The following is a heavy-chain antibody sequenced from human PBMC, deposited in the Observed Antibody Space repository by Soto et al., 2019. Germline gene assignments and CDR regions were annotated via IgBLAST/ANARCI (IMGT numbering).Heavy chain of an antibody. J-gene: IGHJ5*02. D-gene: IGHD5-12*01. V-gene: IGHV1-18*01. CDR3: ARDGYDLGRDWFDP. Sequence: GASVKVSCKASGYTFTSYGISWVRQAPGQGLEWMGWISAYNCNTNYAQKLQGRVTMTTDTSTSTAYMELRSLRSDDTAVYYCARDGYDLGRDWFDPWGQGTLVTVSS. CDR1: GYTFTSYG. CDR2: ISAYNCNT.